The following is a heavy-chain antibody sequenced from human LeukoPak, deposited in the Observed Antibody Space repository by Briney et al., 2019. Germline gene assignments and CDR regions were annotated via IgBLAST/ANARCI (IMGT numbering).Heavy chain of an antibody. J-gene: IGHJ3*02. Sequence: PGGSLRLSCAASGFTFSNYDMHWVRQAPGKGLEWVALIWYDGSNKNYADSVKGRFTISRDNSKNPLFLQMNSLRAEDTAVYYCAREASDAFDIWGQGTMVTVSS. CDR1: GFTFSNYD. CDR3: AREASDAFDI. V-gene: IGHV3-33*08. CDR2: IWYDGSNK.